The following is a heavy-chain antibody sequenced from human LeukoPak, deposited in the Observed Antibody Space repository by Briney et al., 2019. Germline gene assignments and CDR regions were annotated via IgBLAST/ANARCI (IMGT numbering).Heavy chain of an antibody. CDR3: ASHIVVVTAIRHNWFDP. Sequence: SETLSLTCAVYGGSFSGYYWSWIRQPPGKGLEWIGEINHSGSTNYNPSLKSRVTISVDTSKNQFSLKLSSVTAADTAAYYCASHIVVVTAIRHNWFDPWGQGTLVTVSS. CDR1: GGSFSGYY. D-gene: IGHD2-21*02. CDR2: INHSGST. V-gene: IGHV4-34*01. J-gene: IGHJ5*02.